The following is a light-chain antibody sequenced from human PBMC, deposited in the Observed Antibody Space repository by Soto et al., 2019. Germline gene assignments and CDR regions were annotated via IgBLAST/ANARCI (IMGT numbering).Light chain of an antibody. CDR1: QGISSS. CDR2: AAS. J-gene: IGKJ2*01. Sequence: DIQLTQSPSFLSASVGDRVTITCRASQGISSSLARFQQKPGKAPKLLIYAASTLQSRVPSRFSGSGSGTDFTLTINSLQPEDFATYYCQQVNTYPHTFGQGTKLEIK. V-gene: IGKV1-9*01. CDR3: QQVNTYPHT.